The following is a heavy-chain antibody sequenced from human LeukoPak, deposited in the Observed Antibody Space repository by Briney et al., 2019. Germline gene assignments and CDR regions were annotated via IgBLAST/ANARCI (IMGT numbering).Heavy chain of an antibody. D-gene: IGHD5-12*01. CDR2: INQDGSQT. Sequence: GGSLRLSRTASGFVFSDYWMSWVRQAPGKGLEWLANINQDGSQTSYVDSVRGRLTVSRDNAKNSLYLQMSSLRADDTALYYCARDSTPRYSGYDWVFWGRGTLVTVSS. CDR3: ARDSTPRYSGYDWVF. J-gene: IGHJ4*02. CDR1: GFVFSDYW. V-gene: IGHV3-7*01.